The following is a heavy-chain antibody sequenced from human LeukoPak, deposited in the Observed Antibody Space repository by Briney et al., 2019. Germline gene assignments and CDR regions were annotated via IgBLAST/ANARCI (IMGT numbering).Heavy chain of an antibody. CDR2: LFYRGNP. Sequence: SETLSLTCAVSGDSISAAGYSWNWIRQPPGRELEWIGYLFYRGNPYYNPSLKSRVTILGDMSKNHFSLKLTDVTAADTAVYYCARSQYGSGFDPWGQGILVTVSS. J-gene: IGHJ5*02. CDR1: GDSISAAGYS. CDR3: ARSQYGSGFDP. V-gene: IGHV4-30-4*07. D-gene: IGHD3-10*01.